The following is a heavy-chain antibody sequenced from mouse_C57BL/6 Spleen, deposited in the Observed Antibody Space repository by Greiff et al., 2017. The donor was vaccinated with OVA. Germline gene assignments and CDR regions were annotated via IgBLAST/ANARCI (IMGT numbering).Heavy chain of an antibody. V-gene: IGHV1-54*01. Sequence: QVQLKQSGAELVRPGTSVKVSCKASGYAFTNYLIEWVKQRPGQGLEWIGVINPGSGGTNYNEKFKGKATLTADKSSSTAYMQLSSLTSEDSAVYFCARSGNWDVRAMDYWGQGTSVTVSS. CDR3: ARSGNWDVRAMDY. CDR2: INPGSGGT. CDR1: GYAFTNYL. D-gene: IGHD4-1*01. J-gene: IGHJ4*01.